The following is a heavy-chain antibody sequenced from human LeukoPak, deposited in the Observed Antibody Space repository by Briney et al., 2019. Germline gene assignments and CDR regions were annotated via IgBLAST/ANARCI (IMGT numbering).Heavy chain of an antibody. CDR3: ARDQFTVTDY. CDR1: GYTFTSHY. D-gene: IGHD4-17*01. J-gene: IGHJ4*02. V-gene: IGHV1-2*02. CDR2: INPNSGGT. Sequence: ASVKVSCKTGGYTFTSHYMHWVRQAPGQGLEWMGWINPNSGGTNYAQKFQGRVTMTRDTSISTAYMELSRLRSDDTAVYYCARDQFTVTDYWGQGTLVTVSS.